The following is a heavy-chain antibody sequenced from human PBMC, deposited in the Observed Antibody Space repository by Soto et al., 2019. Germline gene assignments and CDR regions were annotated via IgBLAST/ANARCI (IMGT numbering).Heavy chain of an antibody. J-gene: IGHJ4*02. CDR1: GGSISSSSYY. Sequence: TSETLSLTCTVSGGSISSSSYYWGWIRQPPGKGLEWIGSIYYSGSTYYNPSLKSRVTISVDTSKNQFSLKLSSVTAADTAVYYCARHLRPFSIAARRSPYYFDYWGQGTLVTVSS. D-gene: IGHD6-6*01. V-gene: IGHV4-39*01. CDR2: IYYSGST. CDR3: ARHLRPFSIAARRSPYYFDY.